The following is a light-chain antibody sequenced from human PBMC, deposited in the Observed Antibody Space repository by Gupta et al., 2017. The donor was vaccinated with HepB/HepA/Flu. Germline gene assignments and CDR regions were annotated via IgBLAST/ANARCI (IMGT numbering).Light chain of an antibody. CDR3: QQLDIFPRT. CDR2: AAF. V-gene: IGKV1-9*01. Sequence: DIQLTQSPSFLSASVGDRFTITCRASQAISSYVAWYQQKPGKAPNLLIYAAFTLQNGVPSRFSGSGSGTXFTLTIXSLQPEDFATYYCQQLDIFPRTFGXGTKVEIK. J-gene: IGKJ1*01. CDR1: QAISSY.